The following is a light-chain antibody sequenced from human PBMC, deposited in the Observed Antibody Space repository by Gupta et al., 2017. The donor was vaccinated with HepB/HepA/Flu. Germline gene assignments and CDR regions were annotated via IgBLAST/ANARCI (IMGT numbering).Light chain of an antibody. CDR2: RNN. Sequence: QSVLTQPPSASGTPGQRVTISCSGSSSNIGSNYVYWYQQLPGTAPKLLIYRNNQRPSGVPDRFSGSKAGTSASLAISGLRSEDEADYYCAVWDDSLGGGVFGGGTKLTVL. CDR1: SSNIGSNY. J-gene: IGLJ3*02. V-gene: IGLV1-47*01. CDR3: AVWDDSLGGGV.